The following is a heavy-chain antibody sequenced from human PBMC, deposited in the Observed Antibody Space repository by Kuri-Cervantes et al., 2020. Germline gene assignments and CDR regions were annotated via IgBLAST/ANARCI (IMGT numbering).Heavy chain of an antibody. D-gene: IGHD2-15*01. CDR3: TRGEGLVGGADY. CDR2: ISAYTGNT. Sequence: ASVKVSCKASGHTFSSYGISWVRQAPGQGLEWMGWISAYTGNTNYAQKLQGRVTMTTDTSTSTAYMELRSLRSDYTAVYYCTRGEGLVGGADYWGQGTLVTVSS. J-gene: IGHJ4*02. CDR1: GHTFSSYG. V-gene: IGHV1-18*01.